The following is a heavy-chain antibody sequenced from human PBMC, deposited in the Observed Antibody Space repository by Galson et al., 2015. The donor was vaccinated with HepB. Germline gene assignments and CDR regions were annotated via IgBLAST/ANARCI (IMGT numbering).Heavy chain of an antibody. Sequence: SVKVSCKASGYTFSTYSITWVRQAPGQGLEWMGRINSNGGRTNYAQNFQGRVTMTRDTSITTAFMELSRLRSDDTAVYYCARGHGGYEIDDYWGQGTLVTVSS. CDR2: INSNGGRT. D-gene: IGHD5-12*01. CDR1: GYTFSTYS. V-gene: IGHV1-2*06. CDR3: ARGHGGYEIDDY. J-gene: IGHJ4*02.